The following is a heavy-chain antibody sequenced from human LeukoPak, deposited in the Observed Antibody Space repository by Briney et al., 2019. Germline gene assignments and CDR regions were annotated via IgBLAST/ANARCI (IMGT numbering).Heavy chain of an antibody. D-gene: IGHD4-17*01. CDR3: ASRPFETTVVPWDFY. CDR2: IRPMNSDV. Sequence: GESLKISCKGSGYNFNTYWLAWVRQLPGKGLEWMGIIRPMNSDVRYSPSFQGQVAISADRSINTAYLQWSGLTASDTAMYYCASRPFETTVVPWDFYWGQGTQVTVSS. J-gene: IGHJ4*02. V-gene: IGHV5-51*01. CDR1: GYNFNTYW.